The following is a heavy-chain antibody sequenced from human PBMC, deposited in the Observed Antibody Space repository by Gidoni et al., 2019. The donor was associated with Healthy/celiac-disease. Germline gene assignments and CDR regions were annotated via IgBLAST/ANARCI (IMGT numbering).Heavy chain of an antibody. CDR2: IYYSGST. D-gene: IGHD2-15*01. J-gene: IGHJ4*02. Sequence: DGLERIGSIYYSGSTYYNPSLKSRVTISVDTSKNQFSLKLSSVTAADTAVYYCARRARTGPLGYCSGGSCYFFDYWGQGTLVTVSS. CDR3: ARRARTGPLGYCSGGSCYFFDY. V-gene: IGHV4-39*01.